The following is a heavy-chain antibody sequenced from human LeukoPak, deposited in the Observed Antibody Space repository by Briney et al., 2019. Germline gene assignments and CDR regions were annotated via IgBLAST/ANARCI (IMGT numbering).Heavy chain of an antibody. J-gene: IGHJ4*02. Sequence: SETLSLTCAVYGGSFSGYYWSWIRQPPGKGLEWIGEINHSGSTNYNPSLKSRVTISVDTSKNQFSLKLSSVTAADTAVYYCARGLSLAYCGGDCYSPHYFDYWGKGTLVTVSS. CDR3: ARGLSLAYCGGDCYSPHYFDY. CDR1: GGSFSGYY. CDR2: INHSGST. D-gene: IGHD2-21*02. V-gene: IGHV4-34*01.